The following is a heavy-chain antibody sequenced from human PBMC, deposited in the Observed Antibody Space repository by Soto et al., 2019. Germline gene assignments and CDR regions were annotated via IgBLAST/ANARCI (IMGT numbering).Heavy chain of an antibody. D-gene: IGHD3-10*01. CDR1: GGSINSGDHY. J-gene: IGHJ6*02. CDR3: ARVRYDYGSGSYAMDV. Sequence: QVQLQESGPGLVKPSQTLSLTCTVSGGSINSGDHYWSWIRQHPGKGLEWIGFIYYGGNSYYKPPLARRLTISVDTSKNQFSLRLSYVTAADTAVYYCARVRYDYGSGSYAMDVWGRGTTVTVSS. V-gene: IGHV4-31*03. CDR2: IYYGGNS.